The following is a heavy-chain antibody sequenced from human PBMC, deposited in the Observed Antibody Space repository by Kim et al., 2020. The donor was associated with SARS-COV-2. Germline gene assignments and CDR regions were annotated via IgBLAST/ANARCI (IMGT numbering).Heavy chain of an antibody. Sequence: GGSLRLSCAASGFTFSSYGMHWVRQAPGKGLEWVAVISYDGSNKYYADSVKGRFTISRDNSKNTLYLQMNSLRAEDTAVYYCAKDGPPFRSPGPYNWFDPWGQGTLVTVSS. CDR2: ISYDGSNK. CDR3: AKDGPPFRSPGPYNWFDP. J-gene: IGHJ5*02. D-gene: IGHD2-15*01. CDR1: GFTFSSYG. V-gene: IGHV3-30*18.